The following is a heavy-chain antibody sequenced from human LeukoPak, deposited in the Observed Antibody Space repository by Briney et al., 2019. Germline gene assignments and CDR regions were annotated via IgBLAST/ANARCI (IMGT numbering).Heavy chain of an antibody. CDR3: ASLIVVAGRPYFDY. J-gene: IGHJ4*02. V-gene: IGHV4-30-2*01. D-gene: IGHD6-19*01. CDR2: IYHSGST. CDR1: GGSISSGGYS. Sequence: PSQTLSLTCAVSGGSISSGGYSWSWIRQPPGKGLEWIGYIYHSGSTYYNPSLKSRVTMSVDTSKDQFSLRLTSMTAADTSVYYCASLIVVAGRPYFDYWGQGTLVTVSS.